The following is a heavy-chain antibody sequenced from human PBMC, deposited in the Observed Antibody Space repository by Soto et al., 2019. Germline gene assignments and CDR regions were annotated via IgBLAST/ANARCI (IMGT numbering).Heavy chain of an antibody. J-gene: IGHJ5*02. D-gene: IGHD1-26*01. V-gene: IGHV1-24*01. CDR3: ATDGSGSYSNWFDP. CDR2: FDPEDGET. Sequence: ASVKVSCKVSGYTLTELSMHWVRQSPGKGLEWMGGFDPEDGETIYAQKFQGRVTMTEDTSTDTAYMELSSLRSEDTAVYYCATDGSGSYSNWFDPWGQGTLVTVSS. CDR1: GYTLTELS.